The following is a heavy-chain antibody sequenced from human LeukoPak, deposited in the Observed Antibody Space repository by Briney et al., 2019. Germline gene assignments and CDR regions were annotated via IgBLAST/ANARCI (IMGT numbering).Heavy chain of an antibody. J-gene: IGHJ4*02. CDR2: ISWDGGST. Sequence: GGSLRLSCAASGFTFDDYTMHWVRQAPGKGREWLSLISWDGGSTYYADSVKGRFTISRDNSKNSLYLQMNSLRTEDTALYYCAKDMSIAVAGLDYWGQGTLVTVSS. D-gene: IGHD6-19*01. CDR3: AKDMSIAVAGLDY. V-gene: IGHV3-43*01. CDR1: GFTFDDYT.